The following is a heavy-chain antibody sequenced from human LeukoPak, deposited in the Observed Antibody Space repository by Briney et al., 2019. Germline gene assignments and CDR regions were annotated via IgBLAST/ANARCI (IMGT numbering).Heavy chain of an antibody. CDR3: AKGASILTGYYDYFDY. CDR1: GFTFSSYA. V-gene: IGHV3-64*01. Sequence: GGSLRLSCAASGFTFSSYAMHWVRQAPGKGLEYVSAISSNGGSTYYANSVKGRFTISRDNAKNSLYLQMNSLRAEDTALYYCAKGASILTGYYDYFDYWGQGTLVTVSS. CDR2: ISSNGGST. D-gene: IGHD3-9*01. J-gene: IGHJ4*02.